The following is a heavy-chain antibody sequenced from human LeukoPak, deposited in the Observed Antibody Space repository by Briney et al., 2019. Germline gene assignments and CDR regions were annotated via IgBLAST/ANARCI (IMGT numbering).Heavy chain of an antibody. J-gene: IGHJ4*02. V-gene: IGHV3-74*01. CDR2: INPDGSRT. CDR3: ARDFEAPSNC. D-gene: IGHD3-9*01. CDR1: GFTLSSYW. Sequence: GGSLRLSCAASGFTLSSYWIHWVRQAPGEGLVWVSRINPDGSRTDYANSVKGRFTISRDNTKNTVDLQMNSLRAEDTAVYYCARDFEAPSNCWGQGTLVTVSS.